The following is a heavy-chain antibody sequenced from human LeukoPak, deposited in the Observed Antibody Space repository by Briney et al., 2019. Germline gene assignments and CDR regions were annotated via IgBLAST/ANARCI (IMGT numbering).Heavy chain of an antibody. CDR1: GITFSNAW. CDR3: ARDRTTSSGWLDAFDI. D-gene: IGHD6-19*01. J-gene: IGHJ3*02. CDR2: ISSSGSTI. V-gene: IGHV3-48*04. Sequence: GGSLRLSCAASGITFSNAWMNWVRQAPGKGLEWVSYISSSGSTIYYADSVKGRFTISRDNAKNSLYLQMNSLRAEDTAVYYCARDRTTSSGWLDAFDIWGQGTMVTVSS.